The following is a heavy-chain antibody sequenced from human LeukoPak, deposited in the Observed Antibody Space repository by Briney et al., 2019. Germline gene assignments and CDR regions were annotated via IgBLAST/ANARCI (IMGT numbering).Heavy chain of an antibody. Sequence: SETLSLTCSVSSGSISNYYWSWIRQSPGKGLEWIGYILSSGSTNYNPSVRSRVTISVDTSRNQFSLKLRSVTAADTAVYYCARTNQISETAFDIWGQGTMVIVSS. V-gene: IGHV4-59*01. CDR3: ARTNQISETAFDI. D-gene: IGHD1-14*01. J-gene: IGHJ3*02. CDR1: SGSISNYY. CDR2: ILSSGST.